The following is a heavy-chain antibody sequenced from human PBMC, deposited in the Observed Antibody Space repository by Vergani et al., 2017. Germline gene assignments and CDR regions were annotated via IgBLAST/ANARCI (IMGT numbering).Heavy chain of an antibody. CDR3: AKACGPAAMRDAFDI. V-gene: IGHV3-23*01. CDR2: ISSDGGST. CDR1: GFTFSTYA. J-gene: IGHJ3*02. Sequence: EVQLLESGGGLVQPGGSLRLSCAASGFTFSTYAMTWVRQAPGKGVEWVSTISSDGGSTYYADSVKGRFTISRDNSKNTLYLQMNSLRAEDTAVYYCAKACGPAAMRDAFDIWGQGTMVTVSS. D-gene: IGHD2-2*01.